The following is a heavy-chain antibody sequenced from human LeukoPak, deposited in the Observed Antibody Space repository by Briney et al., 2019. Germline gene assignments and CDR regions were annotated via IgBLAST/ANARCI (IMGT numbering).Heavy chain of an antibody. D-gene: IGHD3-22*01. J-gene: IGHJ4*02. CDR1: GGSFSGYY. CDR3: ARGGYYDSSGYFTDFDY. V-gene: IGHV4-34*01. CDR2: INHSGST. Sequence: SETLSLTCAVYGGSFSGYYWSWIRQPPGKGLEWIGEINHSGSTNYNPSLKSRVTISLDTSKNQFSLKLSSVTAADTAVYYCARGGYYDSSGYFTDFDYWGQGTLVTASS.